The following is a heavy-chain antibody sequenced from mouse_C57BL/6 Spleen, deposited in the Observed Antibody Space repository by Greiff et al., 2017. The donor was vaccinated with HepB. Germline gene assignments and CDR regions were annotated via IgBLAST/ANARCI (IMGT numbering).Heavy chain of an antibody. CDR1: GYSFTDYN. Sequence: EVKLQQSGPELVKPGASVKISCKASGYSFTDYNMNWVKQSNGKSLEWIGVINPNYGTTSYNQKFKGKATLTVDQSSSTSYMQLNSLTSEDSAVYYCARGDDYGLHWYFDVWGTGTTVTVSS. CDR3: ARGDDYGLHWYFDV. D-gene: IGHD2-4*01. V-gene: IGHV1-39*01. J-gene: IGHJ1*03. CDR2: INPNYGTT.